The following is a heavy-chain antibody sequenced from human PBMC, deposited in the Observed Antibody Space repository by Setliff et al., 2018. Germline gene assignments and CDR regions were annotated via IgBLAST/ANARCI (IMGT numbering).Heavy chain of an antibody. CDR1: GFTFSSYA. CDR2: ISGYGSRT. V-gene: IGHV3-23*01. J-gene: IGHJ6*03. D-gene: IGHD3-3*01. CDR3: AKGFGGRGYDYYYMDV. Sequence: PGGSLRLSCAASGFTFSSYAMTWVRQAPGKGLECVSGISGYGSRTYYADSVKGRSTISRDNSQNTMYLQMNSLRAEDTAVYYCAKGFGGRGYDYYYMDVWGKGTTVTVSS.